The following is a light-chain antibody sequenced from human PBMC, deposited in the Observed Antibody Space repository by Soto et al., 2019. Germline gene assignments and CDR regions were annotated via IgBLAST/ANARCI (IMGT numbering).Light chain of an antibody. J-gene: IGKJ4*01. CDR1: QSVLYSSNNKNY. Sequence: IVMTQSPDSLAVSLGERATINCKSSQSVLYSSNNKNYFAWYQQKPGQPPRLLIYWASTRESGVPDRFSGSGSGTDFTLTISSLQAEDVAVYYCQQYSITPLTFGGGTKVEIK. CDR2: WAS. V-gene: IGKV4-1*01. CDR3: QQYSITPLT.